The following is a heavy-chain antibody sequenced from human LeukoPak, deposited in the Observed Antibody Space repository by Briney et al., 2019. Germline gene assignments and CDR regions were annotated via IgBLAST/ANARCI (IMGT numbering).Heavy chain of an antibody. CDR3: GASRQYVGAFDI. CDR2: ISSSSTII. CDR1: GFTFSSYE. J-gene: IGHJ3*02. D-gene: IGHD3-16*01. V-gene: IGHV3-48*03. Sequence: GGSLRLSCAASGFTFSSYELYWVRQAPGRGLEWISYISSSSTIIKYADSVRGRFTISRDDARESLYLQMSSLRADDTAIYYCGASRQYVGAFDIWGQGTLVTVSS.